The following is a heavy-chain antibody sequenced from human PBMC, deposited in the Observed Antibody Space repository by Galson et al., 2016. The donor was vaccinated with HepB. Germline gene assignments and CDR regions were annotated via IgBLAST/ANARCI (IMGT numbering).Heavy chain of an antibody. V-gene: IGHV3-74*01. CDR1: GFNISNYW. Sequence: SLRLSCAASGFNISNYWMRWVRQVPGKGLLWVSRCNRDGSVRNYADSVKGRFHISRDNADNTLYLQMNSLTAEDTGVYYCARVTSRPGWFDPWGQGTLVTVSS. CDR2: CNRDGSVR. J-gene: IGHJ5*02. D-gene: IGHD6-6*01. CDR3: ARVTSRPGWFDP.